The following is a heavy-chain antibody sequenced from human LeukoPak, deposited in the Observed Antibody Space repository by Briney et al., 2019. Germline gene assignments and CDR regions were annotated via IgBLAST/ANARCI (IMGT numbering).Heavy chain of an antibody. CDR1: GYTFTGYY. J-gene: IGHJ4*02. Sequence: ASVKVSCTASGYTFTGYYIHWVRQAPGQGLEWMGWINPNSGGTNYAQTFQGRVTMTRDTSITTAYLELSRLRSDDTAVYYCARIGYNHHLDYWGQGTLVTVSS. D-gene: IGHD5-24*01. CDR2: INPNSGGT. V-gene: IGHV1-2*02. CDR3: ARIGYNHHLDY.